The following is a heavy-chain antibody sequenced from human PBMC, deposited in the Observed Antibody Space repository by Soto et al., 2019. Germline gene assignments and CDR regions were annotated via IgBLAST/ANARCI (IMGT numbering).Heavy chain of an antibody. CDR3: ATSEGPLWLQYDY. V-gene: IGHV4-39*01. CDR1: GGSISSNNYY. J-gene: IGHJ4*02. CDR2: IYYSGST. Sequence: SETLSLTCTVSGGSISSNNYYRGWIRQPPGKGLEWIGSIYYSGSTYYNPSLKSRVTISVDTSKNQFSLKLSSVTATDTAVYYCATSEGPLWLQYDYWGQGTLVTVSS. D-gene: IGHD5-18*01.